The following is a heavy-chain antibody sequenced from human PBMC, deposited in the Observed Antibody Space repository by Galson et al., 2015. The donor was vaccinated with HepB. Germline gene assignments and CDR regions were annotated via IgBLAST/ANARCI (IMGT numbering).Heavy chain of an antibody. V-gene: IGHV3-30*04. J-gene: IGHJ4*02. CDR2: ITHDGTNK. CDR3: VKGGGYSAIRGRGGFDS. CDR1: GFTFNSYA. D-gene: IGHD5-12*01. Sequence: SLRLSCAASGFTFNSYAMHWVRQAPGKGLQWVAVITHDGTNKFYARSVKGRFTISRDNSGNTLFLHMNSLRPEDTALYYCVKGGGYSAIRGRGGFDSWGQGALVTVSS.